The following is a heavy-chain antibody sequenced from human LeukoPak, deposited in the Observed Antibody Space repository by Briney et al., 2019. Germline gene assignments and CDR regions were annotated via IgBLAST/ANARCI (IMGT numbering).Heavy chain of an antibody. J-gene: IGHJ6*03. Sequence: SETLSLTCTVSGGSISSYYWSWIRQPPGKGLEWIGYIYYSGSTNYSPSLKSRVTISVDTSKNQFSLKLSSVTAADTAVYYCARESCSSTSCDQRDYYYYYMGVWGKGTTVTVSS. CDR1: GGSISSYY. V-gene: IGHV4-59*01. D-gene: IGHD2-2*01. CDR2: IYYSGST. CDR3: ARESCSSTSCDQRDYYYYYMGV.